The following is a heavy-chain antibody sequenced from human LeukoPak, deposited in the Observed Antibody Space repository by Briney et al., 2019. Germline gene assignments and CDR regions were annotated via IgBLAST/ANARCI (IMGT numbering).Heavy chain of an antibody. J-gene: IGHJ4*02. CDR2: INPSGGST. Sequence: ASVKVSCKASGYTFTGYYMHWVRQAPGQGLEWVGIINPSGGSTSYAQKFQGRVSMTRDMSTSTGYMELSSLRSEDTAVYYCARGGVVSHYFDYWGQGTLVTVSS. CDR3: ARGGVVSHYFDY. V-gene: IGHV1-46*01. CDR1: GYTFTGYY. D-gene: IGHD2-21*01.